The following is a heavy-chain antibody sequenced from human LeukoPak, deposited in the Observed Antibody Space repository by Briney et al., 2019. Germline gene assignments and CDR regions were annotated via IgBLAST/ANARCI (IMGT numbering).Heavy chain of an antibody. Sequence: SETLSLTCTVSGGSISSYYWSWNRQPPGKGLEWIGYIYYSGSTNYNPSLKSRVTISVDTSKNQFSLKLSSVTAADTAVYYCARARVLDSSSWYGGWFDPWGQGTLVTVSS. J-gene: IGHJ5*02. CDR1: GGSISSYY. CDR3: ARARVLDSSSWYGGWFDP. D-gene: IGHD6-13*01. V-gene: IGHV4-59*01. CDR2: IYYSGST.